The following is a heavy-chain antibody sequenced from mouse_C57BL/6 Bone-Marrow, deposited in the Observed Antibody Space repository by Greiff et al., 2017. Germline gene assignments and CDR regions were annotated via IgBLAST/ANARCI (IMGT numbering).Heavy chain of an antibody. V-gene: IGHV3-6*01. CDR1: GYSITSGYY. J-gene: IGHJ3*01. CDR3: ARDITSFAY. Sequence: VQLKESGPGLVKPSQSLSLTCSVTGYSITSGYYWNWIRQFPGNKLEWMGYISYDGSNNYNPSLKNLISITRDTSTNQFFLKLKSVTTEDTATYYCARDITSFAYWGQGTLVTVSA. D-gene: IGHD1-2*01. CDR2: ISYDGSN.